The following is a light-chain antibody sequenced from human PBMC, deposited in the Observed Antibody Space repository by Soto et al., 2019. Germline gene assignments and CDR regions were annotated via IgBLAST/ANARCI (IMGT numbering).Light chain of an antibody. CDR2: DAS. V-gene: IGKV3-11*01. Sequence: EIVLTQSPATLSSSPGERATLSCRASQSVSSYLAWYQQKPGQAPRLLIYDASNRATGIPARFSGSGSGTDFTITISSLEPEDFAVYYCQQRSNWLTFGGGTKVEIK. CDR1: QSVSSY. J-gene: IGKJ4*01. CDR3: QQRSNWLT.